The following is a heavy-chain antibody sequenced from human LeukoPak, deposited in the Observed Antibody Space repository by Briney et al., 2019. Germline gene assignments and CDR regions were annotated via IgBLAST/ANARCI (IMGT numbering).Heavy chain of an antibody. D-gene: IGHD1-26*01. J-gene: IGHJ4*02. CDR3: ARGSSGSYYTLFDY. V-gene: IGHV3-21*01. CDR1: GFSFGTYT. Sequence: GGSLRLSCAASGFSFGTYTMNWVRQAPGKGLEWVASISSSSSHIYYSDSVKGRFTISRDNPEKSLYLHMNSLRAEDTAVYYCARGSSGSYYTLFDYWGQGTLVTVSS. CDR2: ISSSSSHI.